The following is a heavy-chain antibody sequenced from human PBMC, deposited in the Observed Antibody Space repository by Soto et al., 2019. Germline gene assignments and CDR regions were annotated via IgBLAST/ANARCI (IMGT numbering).Heavy chain of an antibody. CDR2: ISTYSGYT. CDR3: ARGAAQINYGVDV. J-gene: IGHJ6*02. V-gene: IGHV1-18*01. Sequence: QVQLVQSGAEVKKPGASVKVSCKASGYTFTTYTINWVRQAPGQGLEWMGWISTYSGYTNYAHNLQGRVTMTTDTSTSTAYMELRSLKSDDTAVYYCARGAAQINYGVDVWGQVTTVTVSS. D-gene: IGHD6-6*01. CDR1: GYTFTTYT.